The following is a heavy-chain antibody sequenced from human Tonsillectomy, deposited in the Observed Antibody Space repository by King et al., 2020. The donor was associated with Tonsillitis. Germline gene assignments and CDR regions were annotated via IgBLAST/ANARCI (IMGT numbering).Heavy chain of an antibody. CDR2: ISYDGSNK. V-gene: IGHV3-30*18. CDR3: AKGPTNFYDSNGYWFGNWYFDL. CDR1: GFTFSSYG. D-gene: IGHD3-22*01. Sequence: VQLVESGGGVVQPGRSLRLSCAASGFTFSSYGMHWVRQAPGKGLKWVAVISYDGSNKYYADSVKGRFTISRDNSKNTLYLKMNSLRTDDTAVYYCAKGPTNFYDSNGYWFGNWYFDLWGRGTLVTVSS. J-gene: IGHJ2*01.